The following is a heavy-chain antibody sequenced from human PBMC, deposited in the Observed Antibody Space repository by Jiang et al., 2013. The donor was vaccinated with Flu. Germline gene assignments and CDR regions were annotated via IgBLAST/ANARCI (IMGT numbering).Heavy chain of an antibody. Sequence: GSGLVKPSQTLSVTCAVSGASITSSDFYWTWIRQSPGKGLEWIGYTYYTGSTYYNPSLKSRLTVSIDRSKNRFSLNLTSVSAADTAVYYCATGSGTYYHDAFDMWGQGTMVTVSS. CDR3: ATGSGTYYHDAFDM. D-gene: IGHD3-10*01. CDR2: TYYTGST. V-gene: IGHV4-30-4*01. CDR1: GASITSSDFY. J-gene: IGHJ3*02.